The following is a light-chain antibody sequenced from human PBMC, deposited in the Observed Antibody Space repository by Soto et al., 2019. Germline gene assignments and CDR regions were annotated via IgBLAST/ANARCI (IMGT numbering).Light chain of an antibody. Sequence: EIVMTQSPATLSVSPGERATLSCRASQSVSDNSAWYQQKPGQPPRLLIYGASTRATGIPARFSGSGSGTEFTLTISSLQSEDFAVYYCQQSNNWPYTFGQGTKLDIK. V-gene: IGKV3-15*01. CDR3: QQSNNWPYT. J-gene: IGKJ2*01. CDR2: GAS. CDR1: QSVSDN.